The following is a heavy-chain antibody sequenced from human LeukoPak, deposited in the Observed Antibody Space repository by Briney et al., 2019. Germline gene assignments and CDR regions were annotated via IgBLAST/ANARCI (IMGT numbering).Heavy chain of an antibody. V-gene: IGHV3-21*01. Sequence: KTGRSLRLSCAASGFTFSSYGMHWVRQAPGKGLEWVSSISSSSSYIYYADSVKGRFTISRDNAKNSLYLQMNSLRAEDTAVYYCAREVYSSSWSYYFDYWGQGTLVTVSS. CDR2: ISSSSSYI. D-gene: IGHD6-13*01. CDR1: GFTFSSYG. J-gene: IGHJ4*02. CDR3: AREVYSSSWSYYFDY.